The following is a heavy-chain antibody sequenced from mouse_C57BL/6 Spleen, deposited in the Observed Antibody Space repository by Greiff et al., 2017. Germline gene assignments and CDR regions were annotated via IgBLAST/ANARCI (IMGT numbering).Heavy chain of an antibody. CDR3: ARWSDYDGDWYFDV. V-gene: IGHV1-82*01. CDR1: GYAFSSSW. D-gene: IGHD2-4*01. CDR2: IYPGDGDT. J-gene: IGHJ1*03. Sequence: QVQLQQSGPELVKPGASVKISCKASGYAFSSSWMNWVKQRPGKGLEWIGRIYPGDGDTNYNGKFKGKATLTADKSSSTAYMQLSSLTSEDSAVYVCARWSDYDGDWYFDVWGTGTTVTVSS.